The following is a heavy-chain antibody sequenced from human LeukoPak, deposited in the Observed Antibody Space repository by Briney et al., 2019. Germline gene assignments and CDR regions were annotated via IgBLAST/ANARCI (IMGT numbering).Heavy chain of an antibody. J-gene: IGHJ4*02. CDR1: GFSFSTYG. CDR3: AKASSSTGYFFTC. D-gene: IGHD3-9*01. CDR2: ISGSGGST. Sequence: GGSLRLSCAASGFSFSTYGMSWVRQAPGKGLEWVSTISGSGGSTYYADSVKGRFTISRDNSKNTLSLQMNSLRAEDTAVYYCAKASSSTGYFFTCGGKETLVIVSS. V-gene: IGHV3-23*01.